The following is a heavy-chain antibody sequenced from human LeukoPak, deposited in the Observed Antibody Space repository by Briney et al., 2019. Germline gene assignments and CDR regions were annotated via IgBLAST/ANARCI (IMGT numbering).Heavy chain of an antibody. Sequence: PSETLSLTCTVSGDSISSYYWSWIRQSPGKGLEYIGYISNSGSTNYNPSLKSRVTISIDTSKNQFSLKLSSVTAADTAVYYCARLHSNYAYYYYGRDVWGQGTTVTVSS. V-gene: IGHV4-4*08. CDR1: GDSISSYY. CDR3: ARLHSNYAYYYYGRDV. D-gene: IGHD4-4*01. J-gene: IGHJ6*02. CDR2: ISNSGST.